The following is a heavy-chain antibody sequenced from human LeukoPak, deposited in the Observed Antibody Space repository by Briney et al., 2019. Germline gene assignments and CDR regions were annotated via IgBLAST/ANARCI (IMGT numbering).Heavy chain of an antibody. D-gene: IGHD6-13*01. J-gene: IGHJ4*02. CDR2: IYTSGST. Sequence: SETLSLTCTVSGGSISSYYWSWIRQPAGKGLEWIGRIYTSGSTNYNPSLKSRVTMSVDTSKNQFSLKLSSVTAADTAVYYCARGTIAAAGFLFDYWGQGTLVTVSS. V-gene: IGHV4-4*07. CDR3: ARGTIAAAGFLFDY. CDR1: GGSISSYY.